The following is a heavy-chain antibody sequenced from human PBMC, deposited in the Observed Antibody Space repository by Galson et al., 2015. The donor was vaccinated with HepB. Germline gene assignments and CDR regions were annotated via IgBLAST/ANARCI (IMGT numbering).Heavy chain of an antibody. Sequence: SLRLSCAVSGFTVSYNYMSWVRQAPGKGLEWVSVIYSGGTTFSADSVQGRFTISRHNSKNTVYLQMNDLRLEDTAMYYCARGLRWSQDPGSDNKRGLYYLDIWGQGTPVAVSS. J-gene: IGHJ4*01. CDR3: ARGLRWSQDPGSDNKRGLYYLDI. V-gene: IGHV3-53*04. CDR1: GFTVSYNY. CDR2: IYSGGTT. D-gene: IGHD4-23*01.